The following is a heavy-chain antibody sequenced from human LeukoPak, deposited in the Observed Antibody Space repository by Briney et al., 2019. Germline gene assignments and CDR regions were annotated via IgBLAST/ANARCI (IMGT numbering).Heavy chain of an antibody. Sequence: SVTVSCKASGGTFSSYAISWVRQAPGQGLEWMGRIIPILGIANYAQKFQGRVTITADKSTSTAYMELSSLRPEDTAVYYCARAKGELPGNAFDIWGQGTMVTVSS. J-gene: IGHJ3*02. CDR3: ARAKGELPGNAFDI. CDR1: GGTFSSYA. D-gene: IGHD1-26*01. CDR2: IIPILGIA. V-gene: IGHV1-69*04.